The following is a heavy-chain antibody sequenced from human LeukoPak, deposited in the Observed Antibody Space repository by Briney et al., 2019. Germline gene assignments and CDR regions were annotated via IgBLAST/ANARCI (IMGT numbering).Heavy chain of an antibody. J-gene: IGHJ4*02. Sequence: PSETLSLTCAVYGGSFSGYYWSWIRQPPGKGLEWIGEINHSGSTNYNPSLKSRVNISVDTSKNQFSLQLSSVTAADTAVYYCARGRRYYDSSGYWYWGQGTLVTVSS. CDR1: GGSFSGYY. D-gene: IGHD3-22*01. CDR3: ARGRRYYDSSGYWY. V-gene: IGHV4-34*01. CDR2: INHSGST.